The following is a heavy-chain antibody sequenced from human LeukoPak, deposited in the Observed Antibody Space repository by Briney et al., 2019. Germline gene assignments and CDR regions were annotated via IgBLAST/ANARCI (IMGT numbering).Heavy chain of an antibody. CDR3: ARGVDYYDSSGTIDY. CDR2: VWFDGSKK. Sequence: GGSLRLSCAASGFTFSSYGMHWVRKAPGKGLEWVAVVWFDGSKKYSADSVKGRITISRDDSKNTLYLQMNSLRAEDTAVYYCARGVDYYDSSGTIDYWGQGTLVTVSS. V-gene: IGHV3-33*01. CDR1: GFTFSSYG. J-gene: IGHJ4*02. D-gene: IGHD3-22*01.